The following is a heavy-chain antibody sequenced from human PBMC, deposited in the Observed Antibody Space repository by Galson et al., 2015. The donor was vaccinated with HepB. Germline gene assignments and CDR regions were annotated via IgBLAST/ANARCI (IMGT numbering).Heavy chain of an antibody. V-gene: IGHV4-39*01. CDR2: FYFTGGT. CDR1: GASISNRIDY. D-gene: IGHD6-19*01. Sequence: ETLSLTCNVSGASISNRIDYWGWIRQPPGKGLEWIASFYFTGGTHYNPSLKSRVTMSGDTSKNQFSLKLTSVTDADTAVYYCARQGEWLVFDSWGRGTLVVVSS. CDR3: ARQGEWLVFDS. J-gene: IGHJ4*01.